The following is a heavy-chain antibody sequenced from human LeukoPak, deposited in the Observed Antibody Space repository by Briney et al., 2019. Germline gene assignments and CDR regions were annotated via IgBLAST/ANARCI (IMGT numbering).Heavy chain of an antibody. CDR1: GFTVSSNY. CDR3: AREPSFGVVIM. D-gene: IGHD3-3*01. Sequence: GGSLRLSCAASGFTVSSNYMSWVRQAPGKGLEWVSVIYSGGSTYYADSVKGRFTISRGNSKNTLYLQMNSLRAEDTAVYYCAREPSFGVVIMGGQGTLVTVSS. J-gene: IGHJ4*02. V-gene: IGHV3-66*02. CDR2: IYSGGST.